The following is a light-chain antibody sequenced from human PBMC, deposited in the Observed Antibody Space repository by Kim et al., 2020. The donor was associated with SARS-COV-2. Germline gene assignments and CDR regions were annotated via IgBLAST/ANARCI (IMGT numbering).Light chain of an antibody. CDR1: QTISND. CDR3: QQYNDWPLT. Sequence: EIVMTQSPATLSVFPGERATLSCRASQTISNDLAWYQQKPGQAPRLLIYGVSTRATGIPATFSGSGSGTEFTLTISSLQSEDFALYYCQQYNDWPLTFGGGTKVEI. J-gene: IGKJ4*01. V-gene: IGKV3-15*01. CDR2: GVS.